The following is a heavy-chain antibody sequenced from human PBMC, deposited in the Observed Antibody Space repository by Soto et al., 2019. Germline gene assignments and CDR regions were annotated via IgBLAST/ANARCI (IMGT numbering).Heavy chain of an antibody. D-gene: IGHD2-2*01. V-gene: IGHV1-18*01. J-gene: IGHJ6*02. Sequence: GASVKVSCKASGYTFTSYGISWVRQAPGQGLEWMGRISAYNGNTDNAQQFQGRVTMTTDTSTSTVYMELSSLRSDDTAVYYCARIADCSTTSCSFPSRFHVRGYYYYYGLDVWGQGTTVTVSS. CDR1: GYTFTSYG. CDR2: ISAYNGNT. CDR3: ARIADCSTTSCSFPSRFHVRGYYYYYGLDV.